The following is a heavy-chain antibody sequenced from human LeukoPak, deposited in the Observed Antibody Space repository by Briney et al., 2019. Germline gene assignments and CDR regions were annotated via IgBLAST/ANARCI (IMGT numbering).Heavy chain of an antibody. J-gene: IGHJ6*03. CDR1: GFTFSTYE. D-gene: IGHD6-13*01. CDR2: ISSSGSTI. V-gene: IGHV3-48*03. Sequence: GGSLRLSCAASGFTFSTYEMNWVRRAPGKGLEWGSYISSSGSTIYYADSVKGRFTISRDNAKNSLYLQMNSLRAEDTAVYYCARVSSSYIYYYYYMDVWGKGTTVTVSS. CDR3: ARVSSSYIYYYYYMDV.